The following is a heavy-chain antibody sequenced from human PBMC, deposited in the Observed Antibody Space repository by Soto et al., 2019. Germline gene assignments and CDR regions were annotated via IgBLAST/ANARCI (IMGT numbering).Heavy chain of an antibody. Sequence: QVQLVQSGAEVKKPGSSVKVSCKASGGTFSSYAISWVRQAPGQGLEWMGGIIPSSGTANYAQKFQGSVTISADESTRTAYMALSSLRSEDTAVYYCARSQGSSTSLAIYYYYYYGMDVWGQGTTVTVSS. CDR2: IIPSSGTA. J-gene: IGHJ6*02. D-gene: IGHD2-2*01. CDR3: ARSQGSSTSLAIYYYYYYGMDV. CDR1: GGTFSSYA. V-gene: IGHV1-69*01.